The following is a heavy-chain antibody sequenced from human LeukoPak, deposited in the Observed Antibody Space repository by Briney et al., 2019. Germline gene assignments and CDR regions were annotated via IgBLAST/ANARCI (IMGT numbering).Heavy chain of an antibody. J-gene: IGHJ5*02. CDR3: AKGHYDSSGYYWFDP. Sequence: GGSLRLSCAASGFTFATYVMSWVRQAPGKGLEWVSTISGSGGHTYYADSVKGRFTISRDNSKNTLYLQMNSLRAEDTAVYYCAKGHYDSSGYYWFDPWGQGTLVTVSS. D-gene: IGHD3-22*01. CDR1: GFTFATYV. V-gene: IGHV3-23*01. CDR2: ISGSGGHT.